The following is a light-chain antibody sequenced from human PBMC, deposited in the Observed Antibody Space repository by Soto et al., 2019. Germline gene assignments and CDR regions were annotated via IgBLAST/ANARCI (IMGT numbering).Light chain of an antibody. CDR1: SSDVGGYNY. V-gene: IGLV2-14*01. Sequence: QSVLTQPASVSGSPGQSITIPCTGTSSDVGGYNYVSWYQQHPGKAPKLMIYDVSNRPSGVSNRFSGSKSDNTASLTISGLQAEDEADYYCSSYASTSTRVVFGGGTKLTVL. CDR3: SSYASTSTRVV. J-gene: IGLJ2*01. CDR2: DVS.